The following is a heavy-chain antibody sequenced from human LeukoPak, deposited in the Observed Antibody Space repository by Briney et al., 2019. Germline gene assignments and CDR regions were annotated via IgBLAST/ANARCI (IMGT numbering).Heavy chain of an antibody. J-gene: IGHJ4*02. D-gene: IGHD6-19*01. CDR1: GGSISSCC. Sequence: SETLSLTCTVSGGSISSCCWSWIRQPPGKALEWIGYLYSSGRINYNPSLKSRVTISADTSKNQFSLKLSSVTAADTAVYYCARDLYSSGWGYFDYWGQGTLVTVSS. V-gene: IGHV4-4*09. CDR3: ARDLYSSGWGYFDY. CDR2: LYSSGRI.